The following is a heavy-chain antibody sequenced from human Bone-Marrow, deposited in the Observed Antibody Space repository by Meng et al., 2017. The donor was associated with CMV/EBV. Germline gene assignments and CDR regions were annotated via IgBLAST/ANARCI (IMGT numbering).Heavy chain of an antibody. CDR2: ISYDGSNK. D-gene: IGHD6-19*01. Sequence: GESLKISCAASGFTFSSYAMHWVRQAPGKGLEWVAVISYDGSNKYYADSVKGRFTISRDNSKNTLYLQMNSLRAEDTAVYYCARCPGAYSSGWSGGYWGQGTLVTVSS. J-gene: IGHJ4*02. CDR3: ARCPGAYSSGWSGGY. CDR1: GFTFSSYA. V-gene: IGHV3-30*04.